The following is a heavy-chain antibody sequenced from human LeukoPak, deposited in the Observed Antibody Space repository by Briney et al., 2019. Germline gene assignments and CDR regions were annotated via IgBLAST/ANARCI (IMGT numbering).Heavy chain of an antibody. CDR1: GGSISNKY. CDR3: ARGAPYCSGGSCYPLGPLDY. V-gene: IGHV4-59*01. CDR2: IYYSGST. Sequence: SETLSLTCTVSGGSISNKYWSWIRQPPGKGLEWIGYIYYSGSTNYNPSLKSRVAISVDTSKNQFSLKLSSVTAADTAVYYCARGAPYCSGGSCYPLGPLDYWGQGTLVTVSS. J-gene: IGHJ4*02. D-gene: IGHD2-15*01.